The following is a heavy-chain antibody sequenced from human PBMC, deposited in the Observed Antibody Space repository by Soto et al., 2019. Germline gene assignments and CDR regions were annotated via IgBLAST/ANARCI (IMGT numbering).Heavy chain of an antibody. J-gene: IGHJ5*02. Sequence: GASVKVSCKASGYTFTSYGISWVRQAPGQGLEWMGWISAYNGDTNYAQHLQGRVTMTTDTSTSTVYMELRSLRSDDTAVYYCAREYSSSWYRWFNPWGQGTLVTVSS. CDR3: AREYSSSWYRWFNP. V-gene: IGHV1-18*01. CDR2: ISAYNGDT. D-gene: IGHD6-13*01. CDR1: GYTFTSYG.